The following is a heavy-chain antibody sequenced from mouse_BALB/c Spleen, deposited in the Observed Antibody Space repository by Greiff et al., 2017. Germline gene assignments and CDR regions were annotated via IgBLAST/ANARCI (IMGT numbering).Heavy chain of an antibody. CDR2: ISYDGSN. Sequence: ESGPGLVKPSQSLSLTCSVTGYSITSGYYWNWIRQFPGNKLEWMGYISYDGSNNYNPSLKNRISITRDTSKNQFFLKLNSVTTEDTATYYCAREVGDRACYFDYWGQGTTLTVSS. CDR3: AREVGDRACYFDY. V-gene: IGHV3-6*02. CDR1: GYSITSGYY. J-gene: IGHJ2*01.